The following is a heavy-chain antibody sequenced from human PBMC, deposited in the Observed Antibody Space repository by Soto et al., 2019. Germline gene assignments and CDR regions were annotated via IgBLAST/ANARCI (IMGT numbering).Heavy chain of an antibody. CDR3: ARDRGWSLFDY. J-gene: IGHJ4*02. V-gene: IGHV3-74*01. Sequence: SLRLSCAASGFTFSSYWMYWVRQAPGKGLVWVSRTNSDGSDTTYADSVKGRFTISRDNAKNTLYLQMNSLRAEDTAVYYCARDRGWSLFDYWGQGTLVTVSS. D-gene: IGHD6-19*01. CDR2: TNSDGSDT. CDR1: GFTFSSYW.